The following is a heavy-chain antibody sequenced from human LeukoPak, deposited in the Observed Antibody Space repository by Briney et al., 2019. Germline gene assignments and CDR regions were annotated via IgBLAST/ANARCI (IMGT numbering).Heavy chain of an antibody. J-gene: IGHJ5*02. CDR1: GYTLTELS. V-gene: IGHV1-24*01. CDR3: ASAFYGSGENWFDP. Sequence: ASVKVSCKVSGYTLTELSMHWVRQAPGKGLEWMGGFDPEDGETIYAQKFQGRVTMTEDTSTDTAYMELSSLRSEDTAVYYCASAFYGSGENWFDPWGQGTLVTVSS. CDR2: FDPEDGET. D-gene: IGHD3-10*01.